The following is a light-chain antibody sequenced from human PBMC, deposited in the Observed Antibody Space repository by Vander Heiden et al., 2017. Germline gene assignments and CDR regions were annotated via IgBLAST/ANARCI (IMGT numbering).Light chain of an antibody. CDR3: NSYTTSNTYV. CDR2: EVS. V-gene: IGLV2-18*02. Sequence: QSALTQPPSVSGSPGQSVTISCTGTSTDIGSYNRVSWYQQPPGTAPKPMIYEVSNRPSGVPDRFSGSKSGTTASLTISGLQAEDEADYYCNSYTTSNTYVFGTGTKVTVL. CDR1: STDIGSYNR. J-gene: IGLJ1*01.